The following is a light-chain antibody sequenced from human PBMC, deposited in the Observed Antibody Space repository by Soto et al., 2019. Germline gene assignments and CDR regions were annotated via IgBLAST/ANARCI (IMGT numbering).Light chain of an antibody. CDR1: SSNIGSNY. V-gene: IGLV1-47*01. Sequence: QSVLTQPPSASGTPGQRVTISCSGSSSNIGSNYVYWYQQLPGTAPKLLIYRNNQRPSGVPDRFSGSKSDTSASLAISGLRSEDEADYYCAAWDDSRYWVFGGGTKLT. CDR2: RNN. CDR3: AAWDDSRYWV. J-gene: IGLJ3*02.